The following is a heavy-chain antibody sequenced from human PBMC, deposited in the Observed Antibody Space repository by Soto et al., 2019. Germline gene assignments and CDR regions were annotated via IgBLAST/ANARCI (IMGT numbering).Heavy chain of an antibody. J-gene: IGHJ4*02. D-gene: IGHD2-15*01. CDR1: GYTFTSYY. CDR2: INPSGGST. Sequence: GASVKVSCKASGYTFTSYYMHWVRQAPGQGLEWMGIINPSGGSTSYAQKFQGRVTMTRDTSTSTVYMELSSLRSEDTAVYYCARDSRDIVVVSRLDYWGQGTLVTVSS. V-gene: IGHV1-46*03. CDR3: ARDSRDIVVVSRLDY.